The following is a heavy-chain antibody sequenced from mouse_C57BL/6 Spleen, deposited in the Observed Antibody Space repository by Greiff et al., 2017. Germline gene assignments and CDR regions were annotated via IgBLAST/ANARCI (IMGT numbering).Heavy chain of an antibody. CDR1: GYSFTDYN. Sequence: EVKLMESGPELVKPGASVKISCKASGYSFTDYNMNWVKQSNGKSLEWIGVINPNSGTTSYNQKFKGKATLTVDQSSSTAYMQLNSLTSEDSAVYYCARSYYGSPYYFDYWGQGTTLTVSS. V-gene: IGHV1-39*01. CDR2: INPNSGTT. D-gene: IGHD1-1*01. CDR3: ARSYYGSPYYFDY. J-gene: IGHJ2*01.